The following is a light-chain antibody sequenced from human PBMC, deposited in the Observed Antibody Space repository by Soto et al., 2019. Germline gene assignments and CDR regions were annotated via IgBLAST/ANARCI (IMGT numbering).Light chain of an antibody. CDR2: EVS. CDR1: STDVGGYNY. J-gene: IGLJ1*01. V-gene: IGLV2-8*01. Sequence: QSALTQPPSASGSAGQSVTISCTGTSTDVGGYNYVSWYQQHPGKAPKLMIYEVSKRPSGVPDRFSGSKSGNTASLTASGLQAEDEADYYCSSYAGNNIHYVFGTGTKVTVL. CDR3: SSYAGNNIHYV.